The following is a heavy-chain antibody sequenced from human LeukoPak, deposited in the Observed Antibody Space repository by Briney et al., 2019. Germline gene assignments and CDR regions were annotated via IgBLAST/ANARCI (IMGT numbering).Heavy chain of an antibody. D-gene: IGHD2-2*01. CDR2: INPNSGGT. CDR1: GYTFTGYY. Sequence: ASVKVSCKASGYTFTGYYMHWVRQAPGQGLEWMGWINPNSGGTNYAQKLQGRVTMTTDTSTSTAYMELRSLRSDDTAVYYCARDWGGDIVVVPAATPLGRFDPWGQGTLVTVSS. J-gene: IGHJ5*02. V-gene: IGHV1-2*02. CDR3: ARDWGGDIVVVPAATPLGRFDP.